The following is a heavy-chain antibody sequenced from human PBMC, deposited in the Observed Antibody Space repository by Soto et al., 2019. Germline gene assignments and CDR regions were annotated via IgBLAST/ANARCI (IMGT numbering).Heavy chain of an antibody. V-gene: IGHV3-23*01. D-gene: IGHD3-22*01. CDR2: ISGSGGNT. J-gene: IGHJ4*02. CDR3: AKGGDVTMILVVLNPYGGHFDY. Sequence: AASGFTFSNYAMNWVRQAPGKGLEWVSAISGSGGNTYYADSVKGRFTTSRDNSKNTLSLQMNSLRAEDTAVYYCAKGGDVTMILVVLNPYGGHFDYWGQGTLVTVSS. CDR1: GFTFSNYA.